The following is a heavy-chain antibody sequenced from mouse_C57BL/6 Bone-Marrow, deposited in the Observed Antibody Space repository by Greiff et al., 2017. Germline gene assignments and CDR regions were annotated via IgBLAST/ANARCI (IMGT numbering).Heavy chain of an antibody. Sequence: QVQLKQPGAELVMPGASVKLSCKASGYTFTSYWMHWVKQRPGQGLEWIGEIDPSDSYTNYNQKFKGKSTLTVDKSSSTAYMQLSSLTSEDSAVYYCARFGYYGRVYWGQGTTLTVSS. CDR1: GYTFTSYW. CDR2: IDPSDSYT. CDR3: ARFGYYGRVY. J-gene: IGHJ2*01. D-gene: IGHD1-1*01. V-gene: IGHV1-69*01.